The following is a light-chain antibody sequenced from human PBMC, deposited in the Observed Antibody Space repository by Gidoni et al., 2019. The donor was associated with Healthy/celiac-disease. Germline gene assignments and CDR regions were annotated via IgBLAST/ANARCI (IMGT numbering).Light chain of an antibody. CDR3: QAWDSSTVV. J-gene: IGLJ2*01. V-gene: IGLV3-1*01. Sequence: SYELTQPPSVSVSPGQTDSITCSGDKLGDKYACWYQQKPGQSPVLVIYQETKRPSGIPERFSGSNSGNTATLTISGTQAMDEADYYCQAWDSSTVVFGGGTKLTVL. CDR1: KLGDKY. CDR2: QET.